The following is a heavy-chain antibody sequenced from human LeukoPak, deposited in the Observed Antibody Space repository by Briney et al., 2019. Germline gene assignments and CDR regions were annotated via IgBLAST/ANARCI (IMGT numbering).Heavy chain of an antibody. CDR3: AKLAGYSSSWYVVY. CDR2: ISGSGGST. Sequence: GGSLRLSCAASGFTFSTYAMSWVRQAPGKGLEWVSAISGSGGSTYYADSVKGRFTISRDNSKNTLYLQMNSLRAEDTAVYYCAKLAGYSSSWYVVYWGQGTLVTVSS. J-gene: IGHJ4*02. CDR1: GFTFSTYA. V-gene: IGHV3-23*01. D-gene: IGHD6-13*01.